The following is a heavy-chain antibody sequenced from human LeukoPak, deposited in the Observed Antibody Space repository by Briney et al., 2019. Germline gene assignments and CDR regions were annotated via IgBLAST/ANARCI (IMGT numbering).Heavy chain of an antibody. CDR2: IYIGDRA. Sequence: PGGSLRLSCAASGFSVINKYVTWVRQAPGKGLEWVSVIYIGDRADYSDSVKGRFTISRDNLKSTLYLQMTNLRVEDSAVYYCVTDRDPHYGMHVWGQGTTVTVSS. V-gene: IGHV3-53*01. CDR3: VTDRDPHYGMHV. CDR1: GFSVINKY. J-gene: IGHJ6*02.